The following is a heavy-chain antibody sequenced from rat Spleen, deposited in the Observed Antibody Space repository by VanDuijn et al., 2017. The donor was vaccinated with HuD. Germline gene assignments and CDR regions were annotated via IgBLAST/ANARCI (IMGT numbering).Heavy chain of an antibody. J-gene: IGHJ2*01. CDR2: ISYDGSST. CDR3: AVAGYGY. Sequence: EVQLVETGGGLVQPGRSLKLSCAASGFTFSDYNMAWVRQAPKKGLEWVATISYDGSSTYYRDSVKGRFTISRDNAKSTLYLQMDSLRSEDTATYYWAVAGYGYWGQGVMVTVSS. D-gene: IGHD1-7*01. CDR1: GFTFSDYN. V-gene: IGHV5-7*01.